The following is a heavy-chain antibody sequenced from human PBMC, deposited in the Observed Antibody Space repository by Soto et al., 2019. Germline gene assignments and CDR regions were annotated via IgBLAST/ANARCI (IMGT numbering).Heavy chain of an antibody. Sequence: GESLKISCKGSGYSFTSYWISGVRQMPGKGLEWMGRIDPSDSYTNYSPSFQGHVTISADKSISTAYLQWSSLKASDTAMYYCARLNRSSGWYRYYYYYGMDVWGQGTTVTVSS. CDR2: IDPSDSYT. CDR3: ARLNRSSGWYRYYYYYGMDV. V-gene: IGHV5-10-1*01. J-gene: IGHJ6*02. CDR1: GYSFTSYW. D-gene: IGHD6-19*01.